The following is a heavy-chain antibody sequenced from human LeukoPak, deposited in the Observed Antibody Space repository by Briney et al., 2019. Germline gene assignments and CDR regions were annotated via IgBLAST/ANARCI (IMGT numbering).Heavy chain of an antibody. V-gene: IGHV3-23*01. J-gene: IGHJ4*02. CDR3: AKDQRWLQLLFDF. CDR1: GLTLSTYA. CDR2: ISGYGTTT. Sequence: GGSLRLSCAASGLTLSTYAMSCVRLTPGKGLECVAVISGYGTTTYYADSVTSRFTISRDNSKSTPYLQLNHLSDDGAALYYGAKDQRWLQLLFDFWGQGTLVTVSS. D-gene: IGHD5-24*01.